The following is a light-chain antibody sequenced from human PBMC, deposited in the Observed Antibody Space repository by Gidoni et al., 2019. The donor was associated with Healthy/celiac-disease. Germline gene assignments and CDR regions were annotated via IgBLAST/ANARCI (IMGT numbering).Light chain of an antibody. J-gene: IGKJ3*01. V-gene: IGKV1-39*01. Sequence: DIQMTQSPSSLSASVGDSVTITCRASQSISSYLNWYQQKPGKAPKLLIYAASSLQSGVPSRFSGSGSGTDFTLTISSLQPEDFATYYCQQSYSTPGAFGPGTNVDIK. CDR2: AAS. CDR3: QQSYSTPGA. CDR1: QSISSY.